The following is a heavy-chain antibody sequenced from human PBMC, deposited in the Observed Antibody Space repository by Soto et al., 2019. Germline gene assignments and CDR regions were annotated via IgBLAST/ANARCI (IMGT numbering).Heavy chain of an antibody. Sequence: ASETLSLTCAVSCGSVSGSNWWNGVRQPPGKGLEWIGEIYHSGSTSYNPSLKSRVTISMDKSNNHFSLRLRSVTAADTAVYFCARADFVITLGVRGMDVWGQGTTVTVSS. CDR2: IYHSGST. CDR3: ARADFVITLGVRGMDV. D-gene: IGHD3-10*01. J-gene: IGHJ6*02. V-gene: IGHV4-4*02. CDR1: CGSVSGSNW.